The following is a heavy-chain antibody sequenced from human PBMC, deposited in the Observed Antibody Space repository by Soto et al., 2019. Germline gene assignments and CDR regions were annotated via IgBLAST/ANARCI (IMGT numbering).Heavy chain of an antibody. Sequence: PSETLSLTCAVSGDSISSGGYSWSWIRQLPGKGLEWIGYIYHSGSTYYNPSLKSRVTISVDRSKSQFYLKLSSVTAADTAVYYCARFYGDYYNWFDPWGQGTLVTVSS. CDR1: GDSISSGGYS. CDR3: ARFYGDYYNWFDP. D-gene: IGHD4-17*01. V-gene: IGHV4-30-2*01. J-gene: IGHJ5*02. CDR2: IYHSGST.